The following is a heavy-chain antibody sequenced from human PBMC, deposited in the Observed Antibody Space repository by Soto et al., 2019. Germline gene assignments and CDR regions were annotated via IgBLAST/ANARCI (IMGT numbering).Heavy chain of an antibody. CDR3: AATGYCTNVFFLITVHYCYRMYV. CDR1: GFTFTSSA. V-gene: IGHV1-58*01. J-gene: IGHJ6*04. D-gene: IGHD2-8*01. CDR2: IVVGSGNT. Sequence: SVKVSCKASGFTFTSSAVQWVRQARGQRLEWIGWIVVGSGNTNYAQKFQERVTITRDMSTSTAYMELSSLRSEDTAVYYCAATGYCTNVFFLITVHYCYRMYVWGKVSTVTVTT.